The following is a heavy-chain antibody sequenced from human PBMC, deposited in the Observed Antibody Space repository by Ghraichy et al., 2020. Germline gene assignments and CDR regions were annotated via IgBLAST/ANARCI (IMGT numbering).Heavy chain of an antibody. CDR3: AGGVAARPFDY. J-gene: IGHJ4*02. V-gene: IGHV3-33*01. CDR2: IGSGGVNK. D-gene: IGHD6-6*01. CDR1: GFSFSSSG. Sequence: ALRLSCVASGFSFSSSGMHWVRQPPGKGLEWVAGIGSGGVNKYYADSVMGRFTISRDNSKNTLFLQMNSLRGDDTAVYYCAGGVAARPFDYWGQGTLVTVSS.